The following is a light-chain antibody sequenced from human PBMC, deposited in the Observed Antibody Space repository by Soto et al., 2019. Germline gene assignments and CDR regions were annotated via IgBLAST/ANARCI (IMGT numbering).Light chain of an antibody. CDR2: DTS. J-gene: IGKJ1*01. Sequence: EFVLTQSPGTLSLSPGERATLSCRASQSLANSFIAWYQQKPGQAPRLLIYDTSSRASGIPDRFSGSGSGTDFTLTISRLETEDFAVFYCHQSHNTWTFGQGTKVDIK. CDR1: QSLANSF. CDR3: HQSHNTWT. V-gene: IGKV3D-20*02.